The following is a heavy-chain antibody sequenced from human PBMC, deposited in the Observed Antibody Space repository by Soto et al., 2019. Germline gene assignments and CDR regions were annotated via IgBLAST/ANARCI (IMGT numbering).Heavy chain of an antibody. Sequence: SETLSLTCAVSGGSISGGGFSWSWIRQPPGKGLEWIGYILHNGGTQRNPSLKSRVSMSVDKSKNQFSLHLTSVTAADTAVYYCARLQFGEGFDYWGQGALVTVSS. CDR3: ARLQFGEGFDY. J-gene: IGHJ4*02. D-gene: IGHD3-10*01. CDR1: GGSISGGGFS. V-gene: IGHV4-30-2*01. CDR2: ILHNGGT.